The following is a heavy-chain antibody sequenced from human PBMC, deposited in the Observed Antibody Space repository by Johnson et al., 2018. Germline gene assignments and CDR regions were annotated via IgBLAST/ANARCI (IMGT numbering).Heavy chain of an antibody. Sequence: QVQLQESGPGLVKPSETLSLTCTVSGGSINSYYWNWIRQPPGKGLEWIGYMYYSGSTNYNPSLKSRVTISVDTSKKQFSLKGGSVTAADTAVYYCARGTWLSSHYYMDVWGKGTTVTVSS. CDR2: MYYSGST. CDR1: GGSINSYY. D-gene: IGHD3-22*01. V-gene: IGHV4-59*01. CDR3: ARGTWLSSHYYMDV. J-gene: IGHJ6*03.